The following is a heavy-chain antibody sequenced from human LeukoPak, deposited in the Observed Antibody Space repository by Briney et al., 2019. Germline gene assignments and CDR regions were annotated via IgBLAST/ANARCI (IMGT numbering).Heavy chain of an antibody. CDR1: GGSISSGTYY. D-gene: IGHD2-15*01. Sequence: KPSETLSLTCTVSGGSISSGTYYWSWIRQHPGKGLEWIGYIYYSGSTYYNPSLKSRVTISVDTSKNQFSLKVSSVTAADTAVYYCARGKYCIGGNCYANWFDPWGQGTLVTVSS. V-gene: IGHV4-31*03. CDR3: ARGKYCIGGNCYANWFDP. J-gene: IGHJ5*02. CDR2: IYYSGST.